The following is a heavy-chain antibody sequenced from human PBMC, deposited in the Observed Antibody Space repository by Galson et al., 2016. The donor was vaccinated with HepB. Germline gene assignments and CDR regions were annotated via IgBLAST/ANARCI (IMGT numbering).Heavy chain of an antibody. V-gene: IGHV4-59*11. CDR1: GGSIISHY. CDR3: ASHSPAPLYYYGMDV. D-gene: IGHD2-2*01. J-gene: IGHJ6*02. CDR2: IYYTGRT. Sequence: SETLSLTCNVSGGSIISHYWGWIRQPPGKALEWIGYIYYTGRTTYNPSLKSRSTISLDMSKKSFSLKLSSVTAADTAVYYCASHSPAPLYYYGMDVWGQGTTVTVSS.